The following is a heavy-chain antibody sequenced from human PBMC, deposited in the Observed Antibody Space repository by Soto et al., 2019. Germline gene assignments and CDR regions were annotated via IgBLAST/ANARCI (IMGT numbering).Heavy chain of an antibody. Sequence: TLSLTCNVSGVTIRGYYWNWIRQPPGKTLEWIGSIYYSGRTNYNPSLKSRVTMSLDTSKNQFSLKLRSVTAADTALFYCARYAGSSWFDDWGQGTLVT. J-gene: IGHJ4*02. CDR1: GVTIRGYY. D-gene: IGHD6-13*01. CDR3: ARYAGSSWFDD. V-gene: IGHV4-59*01. CDR2: IYYSGRT.